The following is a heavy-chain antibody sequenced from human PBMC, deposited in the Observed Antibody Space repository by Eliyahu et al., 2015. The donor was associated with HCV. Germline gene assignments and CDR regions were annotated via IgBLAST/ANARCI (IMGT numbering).Heavy chain of an antibody. CDR2: IRYDGSNK. D-gene: IGHD3/OR15-3a*01. CDR1: GFTFSYYG. V-gene: IGHV3-30*02. Sequence: QVQLVESGGGVVQPGGSLXLSCAASGFTFSYYGMHWVRPAPGKGLLWVAFIRYDGSNKYYADSVKGRFTISRDNSKNTLYLQMNSLRAEDTAVYYCAKDLHIGLASNFDYWGQGTLVTVSS. CDR3: AKDLHIGLASNFDY. J-gene: IGHJ4*02.